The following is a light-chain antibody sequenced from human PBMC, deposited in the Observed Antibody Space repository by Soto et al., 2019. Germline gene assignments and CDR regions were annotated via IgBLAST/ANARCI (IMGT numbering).Light chain of an antibody. CDR1: QSISTW. CDR3: QQYNSYSPT. V-gene: IGKV1-5*03. J-gene: IGKJ1*01. CDR2: KAS. Sequence: DIQMTQSPSTLSASVGDRVTITCRASQSISTWLAWYQQEPGKAPKLLIHKASSLQSGVPSRFSGSGSGTDFTLTLSSLHPDDCATYYCQQYNSYSPTFGQGTRVEIK.